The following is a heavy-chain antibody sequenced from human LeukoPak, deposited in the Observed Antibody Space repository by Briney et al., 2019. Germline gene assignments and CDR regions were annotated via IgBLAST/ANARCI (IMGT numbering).Heavy chain of an antibody. Sequence: PGGSLRLSCAASGFTFSSYGVHWVRQAPGKGLEWVAVISYDGSNKYYADSVKGRFTISRDNSKNTLYLQMNSLRAEDTAVYYCAKDRQQLVRGTFDYWGQGTLVTVSS. J-gene: IGHJ4*02. CDR2: ISYDGSNK. CDR3: AKDRQQLVRGTFDY. V-gene: IGHV3-30*18. CDR1: GFTFSSYG. D-gene: IGHD6-13*01.